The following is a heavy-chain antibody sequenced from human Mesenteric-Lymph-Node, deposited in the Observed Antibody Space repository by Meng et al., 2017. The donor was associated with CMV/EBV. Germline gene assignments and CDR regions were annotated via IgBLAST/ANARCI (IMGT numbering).Heavy chain of an antibody. D-gene: IGHD4-23*01. Sequence: QWDLQRWGPGMLKPSEALSLPCAVYGGSFSGYYWSWIRQPPGKGLEWIGEINHSGSTNYNPSLKSRVTISVDTSKNQFSLKLSSVTAADTAVYYCARHQRWLKSEGGFNYWGQGTLVTVSS. CDR2: INHSGST. CDR3: ARHQRWLKSEGGFNY. CDR1: GGSFSGYY. J-gene: IGHJ4*02. V-gene: IGHV4-34*01.